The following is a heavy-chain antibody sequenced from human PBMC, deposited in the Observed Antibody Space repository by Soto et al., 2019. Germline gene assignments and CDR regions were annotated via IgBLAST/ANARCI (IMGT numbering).Heavy chain of an antibody. CDR2: IWYDGSNK. J-gene: IGHJ4*02. D-gene: IGHD2-15*01. Sequence: QVQLVESGGGVVQPGRSLRLSCAASGFTFSSYGMHWVRQAPGKGLEWVAVIWYDGSNKYYADSVKGRFTISRDNSKNTLYLKMNSLRAEDTAVYYCARDRSDCSGGSCYHYDYWGQGTLVTVSS. V-gene: IGHV3-33*01. CDR3: ARDRSDCSGGSCYHYDY. CDR1: GFTFSSYG.